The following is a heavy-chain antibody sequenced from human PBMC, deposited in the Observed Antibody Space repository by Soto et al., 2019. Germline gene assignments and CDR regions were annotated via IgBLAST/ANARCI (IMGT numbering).Heavy chain of an antibody. V-gene: IGHV3-23*01. CDR3: AKDPEVTTADPYYFDY. Sequence: GGSLRLSCAASGFTFSSYAMSWVRQAPGKGLEWVSTVTGNGGATFYADSVKGRFTISRDNSKNTLYLQMSSLRVDDTAFFYCAKDPEVTTADPYYFDYWGQGTLVTVSS. CDR2: VTGNGGAT. J-gene: IGHJ4*02. D-gene: IGHD4-17*01. CDR1: GFTFSSYA.